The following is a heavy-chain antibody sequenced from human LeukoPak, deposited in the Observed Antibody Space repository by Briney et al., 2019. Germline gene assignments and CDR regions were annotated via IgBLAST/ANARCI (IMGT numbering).Heavy chain of an antibody. CDR1: GFTFSSYS. CDR2: ISSSSSYI. J-gene: IGHJ4*02. Sequence: GGSLRLSCAASGFTFSSYSMNWVRQAPGKGLEWVSSISSSSSYIYYADSVKGRFTISRDNAKNSLFLQMNGLRAEDTAIYYCVRQFCSGGGCYFDYWGQGTLVTVSS. CDR3: VRQFCSGGGCYFDY. V-gene: IGHV3-21*01. D-gene: IGHD2-15*01.